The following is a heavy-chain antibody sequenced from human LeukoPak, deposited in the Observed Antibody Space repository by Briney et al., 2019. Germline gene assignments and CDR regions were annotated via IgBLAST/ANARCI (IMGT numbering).Heavy chain of an antibody. CDR1: GDSIRSSSYS. V-gene: IGHV4-39*01. Sequence: SETLSFTCTVPGDSIRSSSYSWGWIRQPPGKGLEWIGTINYSGSPYYNPSLQSRVTMSLDTSKNQVSLKLSSVTAADTAVYYCARQASVVRGVIIPWFVPWGRGTLVTASS. CDR2: INYSGSP. CDR3: ARQASVVRGVIIPWFVP. J-gene: IGHJ5*02. D-gene: IGHD3-10*01.